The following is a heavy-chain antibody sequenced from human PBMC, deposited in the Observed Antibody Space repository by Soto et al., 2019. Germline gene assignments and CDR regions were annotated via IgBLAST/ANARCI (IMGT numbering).Heavy chain of an antibody. CDR2: IIPISGTA. J-gene: IGHJ6*02. D-gene: IGHD2-2*01. CDR3: ARSQGSSTSLEIYYYYYYGMDV. CDR1: GGTFSSYA. Sequence: QVQLVQSGAEVKKPGSSVKVSCKASGGTFSSYAISWVRQAPGQGLEWMGGIIPISGTANYAQKFQGRVTITEVESTSKANMELGSPRSEDTAVYYCARSQGSSTSLEIYYYYYYGMDVWGQGTTVTVSS. V-gene: IGHV1-69*01.